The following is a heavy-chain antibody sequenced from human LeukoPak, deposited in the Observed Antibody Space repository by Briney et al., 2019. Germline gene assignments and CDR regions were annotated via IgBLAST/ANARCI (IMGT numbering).Heavy chain of an antibody. CDR3: ARLKEDYGGNPGHFDY. CDR1: GGSISSYY. V-gene: IGHV4-59*01. Sequence: SGTLSLTCIVSGGSISSYYWSWIRQPPGKGLEWIGYIYYSGSTNYNPSLKSRVTISVDTSKNQFSLKLSSVTAADTAVYYCARLKEDYGGNPGHFDYWGQGTLVTVSS. J-gene: IGHJ4*02. CDR2: IYYSGST. D-gene: IGHD4-23*01.